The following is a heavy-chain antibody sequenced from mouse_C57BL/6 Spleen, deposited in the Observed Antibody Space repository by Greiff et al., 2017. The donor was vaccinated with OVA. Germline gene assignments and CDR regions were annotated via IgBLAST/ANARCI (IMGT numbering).Heavy chain of an antibody. D-gene: IGHD4-1*01. J-gene: IGHJ4*01. CDR1: GYTFTSYS. V-gene: IGHV1S26*01. Sequence: QVQLQQPGAELVKPGASVKLSCKASGYTFTSYSMHWVKQRPGQGLEWIGYINPSSGYTKYNQKFKDKATLTADKSSSTAYMQLSSLTSEDSAVYYCARLSGTGTGAMDYWGQGTSVTVSS. CDR2: INPSSGYT. CDR3: ARLSGTGTGAMDY.